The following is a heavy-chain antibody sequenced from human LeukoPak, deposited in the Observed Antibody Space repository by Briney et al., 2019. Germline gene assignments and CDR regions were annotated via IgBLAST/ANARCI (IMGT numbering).Heavy chain of an antibody. CDR3: ARVRCSGGSCPYYYYYYYMDV. Sequence: SETLSLTCTVSGGSISCSSYYWAWIRQPPGKGLEWIGSIHYSGSTYYNPSLQSRVTISIDTSKNQFSLKLRFVTAADTAVYYCARVRCSGGSCPYYYYYYYMDVWGKGTTVTVSS. V-gene: IGHV4-39*07. CDR2: IHYSGST. J-gene: IGHJ6*03. CDR1: GGSISCSSYY. D-gene: IGHD2-15*01.